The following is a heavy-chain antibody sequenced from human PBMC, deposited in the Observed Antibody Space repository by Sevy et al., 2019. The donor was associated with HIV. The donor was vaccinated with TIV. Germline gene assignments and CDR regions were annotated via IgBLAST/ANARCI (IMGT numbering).Heavy chain of an antibody. D-gene: IGHD2-15*01. Sequence: GESLKIFCETSGYWFTSHWIGWVRRMPGKGLEWVGIIFPGNSDARYAPSFQGQVTISVDKSISAAYLQWSSLKASDTAIYYCVRGGHLPLDAFDIWGQGTMVTVSS. V-gene: IGHV5-51*01. J-gene: IGHJ3*02. CDR1: GYWFTSHW. CDR2: IFPGNSDA. CDR3: VRGGHLPLDAFDI.